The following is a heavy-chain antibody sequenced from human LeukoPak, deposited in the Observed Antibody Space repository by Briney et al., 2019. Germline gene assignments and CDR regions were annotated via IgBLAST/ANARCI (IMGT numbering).Heavy chain of an antibody. CDR3: AGYYYDSSRGFDL. CDR1: GFKFDDYG. Sequence: GGSLRLSCAASGFKFDDYGMSWVRQAPGKGLEWVCDINWNGAWTGYADSVKSRFTISRDNAKNSLYLQMNSLRAEDTALYYCAGYYYDSSRGFDLWGQGTLVTVS. V-gene: IGHV3-20*04. D-gene: IGHD3-22*01. CDR2: INWNGAWT. J-gene: IGHJ5*02.